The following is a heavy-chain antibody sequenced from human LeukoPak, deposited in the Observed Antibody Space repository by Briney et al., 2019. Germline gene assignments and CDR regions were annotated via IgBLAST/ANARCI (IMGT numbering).Heavy chain of an antibody. V-gene: IGHV3-30*18. CDR3: AKDHYDSSVGGGYFDY. CDR1: GFTFSSYG. CDR2: ILYDGSNK. Sequence: PGGSLRLSCAASGFTFSSYGMHWVRQAPAKGLEWVGVILYDGSNKYYADSVKGGFTIYRDNSKNTLYLQMNSLRADDTAVYYCAKDHYDSSVGGGYFDYWGQGTLVTVSS. J-gene: IGHJ4*02. D-gene: IGHD3-22*01.